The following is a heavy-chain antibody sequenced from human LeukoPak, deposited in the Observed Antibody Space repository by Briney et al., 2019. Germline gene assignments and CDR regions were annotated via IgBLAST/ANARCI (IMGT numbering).Heavy chain of an antibody. CDR3: ATDRVVAYYYGSGSYGPFGY. D-gene: IGHD3-10*01. V-gene: IGHV1-8*01. J-gene: IGHJ4*02. CDR1: GYTFTSYD. CDR2: MNPNSGNT. Sequence: ASVKVSCKASGYTFTSYDINWVRQATGQGLEWMGWMNPNSGNTGYAQKFQGRVTMTEDTSTDTAYMELSSLRSEDTAVYYCATDRVVAYYYGSGSYGPFGYWGQGTLVTVSS.